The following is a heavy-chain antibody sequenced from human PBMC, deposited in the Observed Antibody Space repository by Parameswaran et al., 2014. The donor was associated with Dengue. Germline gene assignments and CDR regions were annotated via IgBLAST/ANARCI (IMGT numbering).Heavy chain of an antibody. D-gene: IGHD3-3*01. CDR3: AKAHAYYDFWSGYGEGWFDP. Sequence: VRQAPGKGLDGVSAISGSGGSTYYADSVKGRFTISRDNSKNTLYLQMNSLRAEDTAVYYCAKAHAYYDFWSGYGEGWFDPWGQGTLVTVSS. J-gene: IGHJ5*02. CDR2: ISGSGGST. V-gene: IGHV3-23*01.